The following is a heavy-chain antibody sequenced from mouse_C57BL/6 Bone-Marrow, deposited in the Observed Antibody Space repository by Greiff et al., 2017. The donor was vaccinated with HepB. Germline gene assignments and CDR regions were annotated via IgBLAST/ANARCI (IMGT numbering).Heavy chain of an antibody. CDR1: GYTFTSYG. V-gene: IGHV1-81*01. Sequence: VHLVESGAELARPGASVKLSCKASGYTFTSYGISWVKQRTGQGLEWIGEIYPRSGNTYYNEKFKGKATLTADKSSSTAYMELRSLTSEDSAVYFCASSSPYAMDYWGQGTSVTVSS. D-gene: IGHD1-1*01. CDR2: IYPRSGNT. CDR3: ASSSPYAMDY. J-gene: IGHJ4*01.